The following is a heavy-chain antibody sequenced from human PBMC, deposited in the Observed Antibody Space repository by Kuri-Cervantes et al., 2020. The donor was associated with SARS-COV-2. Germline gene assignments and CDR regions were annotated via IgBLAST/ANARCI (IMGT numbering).Heavy chain of an antibody. V-gene: IGHV4-39*01. CDR3: ARVRVGSSRPVDY. CDR2: IYYSGST. D-gene: IGHD6-13*01. Sequence: ESLKISCTVSGGSISSSSYYWGWIRQPPGKGLEWIGSIYYSGSTDYNPSLKSRVTISVDTSKNQFSLKLSSVTAADTAVYYCARVRVGSSRPVDYWGQGTLVTVSS. J-gene: IGHJ4*02. CDR1: GGSISSSSYY.